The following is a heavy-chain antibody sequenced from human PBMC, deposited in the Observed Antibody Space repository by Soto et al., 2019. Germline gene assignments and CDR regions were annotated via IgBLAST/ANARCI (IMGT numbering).Heavy chain of an antibody. J-gene: IGHJ6*03. CDR2: IYYSGST. CDR3: AIGVVWQPGELLNYYYYYYMDV. CDR1: GGSISSGGYY. D-gene: IGHD3-10*01. V-gene: IGHV4-31*03. Sequence: SETLSLTCTVSGGSISSGGYYWSWIRQHPGKGLEWIGYIYYSGSTYYNLSLMSRVTISVDTSKNQFSLKLSSVTAADTVVYYCAIGVVWQPGELLNYYYYYYMDVWGKGTTVTVSS.